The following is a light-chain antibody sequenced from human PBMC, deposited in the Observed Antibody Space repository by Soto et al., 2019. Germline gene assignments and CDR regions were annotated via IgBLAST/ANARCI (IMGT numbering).Light chain of an antibody. V-gene: IGKV3-20*01. CDR1: QSVSNY. J-gene: IGKJ5*01. CDR2: GAS. CDR3: QQYGRSPIT. Sequence: VLTQSPATLSLSPGASATLSCRASQSVSNYLVWYQQKPGQAYRVLIYGASSRATGIPDRFSGSWYGTAGTLTISRLETEDGEVYYCQQYGRSPITFGQGTRLEI.